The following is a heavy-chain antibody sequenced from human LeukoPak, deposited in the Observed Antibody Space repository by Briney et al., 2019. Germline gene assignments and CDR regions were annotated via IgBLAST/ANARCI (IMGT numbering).Heavy chain of an antibody. CDR1: GFTFSSYA. Sequence: GGSLRLSCAASGFTFSSYAMSWVRQAPGKGLEWVSAISGSGGSTYYADSVKGRFTISRDNAKNSLYLQMNSLRAEDIALYYCAKEAYSYSSSPHYFDYWGQGTLVTVSS. J-gene: IGHJ4*02. V-gene: IGHV3-23*01. CDR2: ISGSGGST. D-gene: IGHD6-6*01. CDR3: AKEAYSYSSSPHYFDY.